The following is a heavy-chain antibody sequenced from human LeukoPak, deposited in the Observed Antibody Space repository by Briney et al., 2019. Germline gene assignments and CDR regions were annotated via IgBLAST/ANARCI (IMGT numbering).Heavy chain of an antibody. CDR3: AKAEGYDILTGLDY. CDR1: EFTFSTYG. D-gene: IGHD3-9*01. CDR2: IWYDGSQK. J-gene: IGHJ4*02. V-gene: IGHV3-33*06. Sequence: GRSLRLSCAASEFTFSTYGMNWVRQGPGKGLEWVGIIWYDGSQKYYADSVKGRFTISRDNSKNTLYLQMNSLRTEDTAVYYCAKAEGYDILTGLDYWGQGTLVTVSS.